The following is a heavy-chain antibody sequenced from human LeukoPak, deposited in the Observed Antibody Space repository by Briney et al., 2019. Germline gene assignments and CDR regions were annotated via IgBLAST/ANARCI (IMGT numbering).Heavy chain of an antibody. Sequence: GASVRVSSKASGYTFTSYGISWVRQAPGQGLEWMGWISAYNGNTNYAQKLQCRVTMTTDTTTSTAYMELRSLRSDATAVYYCARDGYSSGWYGRIGFDYWGQGTLVTVSS. J-gene: IGHJ4*02. CDR1: GYTFTSYG. D-gene: IGHD6-19*01. CDR3: ARDGYSSGWYGRIGFDY. CDR2: ISAYNGNT. V-gene: IGHV1-18*01.